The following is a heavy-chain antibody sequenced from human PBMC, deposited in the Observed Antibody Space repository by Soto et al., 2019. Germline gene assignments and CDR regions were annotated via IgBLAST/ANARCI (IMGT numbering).Heavy chain of an antibody. CDR2: IYWDGDR. J-gene: IGHJ4*02. D-gene: IGHD3-3*01. V-gene: IGHV2-5*02. CDR3: AYGRRIDYYVFCSGHSGGTFDY. Sequence: QITLKESGPTLVRPTQTLTLTCTFSGFSRSNSGVGVGWIRQPPGKALDWLALIYWDGDRRYTPSLNSRLTITKDTSKNQVVLTITNMDPVDTAPFYCAYGRRIDYYVFCSGHSGGTFDYWGQGTLVTVSS. CDR1: GFSRSNSGVG.